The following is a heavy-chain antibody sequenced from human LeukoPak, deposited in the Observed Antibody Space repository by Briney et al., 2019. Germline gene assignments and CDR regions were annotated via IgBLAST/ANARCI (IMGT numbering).Heavy chain of an antibody. Sequence: GESLKVSCKGSGYSFTSYWIGWVRQMPGKGLEWMGIIYPADSDTRYSPPFQGQVTISADKSISTAYLQWSSLRASDTAIYYCARGYCSGATCYSFDYWGQGTLVTVSS. V-gene: IGHV5-51*01. J-gene: IGHJ4*02. CDR2: IYPADSDT. D-gene: IGHD2-15*01. CDR1: GYSFTSYW. CDR3: ARGYCSGATCYSFDY.